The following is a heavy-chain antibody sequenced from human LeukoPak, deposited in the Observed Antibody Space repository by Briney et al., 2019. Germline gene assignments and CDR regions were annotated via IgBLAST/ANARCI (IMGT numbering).Heavy chain of an antibody. CDR3: ARRHPYSSSSGFDY. CDR2: IHHSGST. Sequence: SETLSLTCIVSGYSISSGYYWGWIRQPPGKGLEWIGNIHHSGSTYYNPSLKSRVTTSVDTSKNQLSLKLSSVTAADTAVYYCARRHPYSSSSGFDYWGQGTLVTVSS. D-gene: IGHD6-6*01. V-gene: IGHV4-38-2*02. J-gene: IGHJ4*02. CDR1: GYSISSGYY.